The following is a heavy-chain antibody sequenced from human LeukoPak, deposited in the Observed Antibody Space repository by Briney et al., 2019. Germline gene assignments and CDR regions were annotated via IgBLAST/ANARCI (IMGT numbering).Heavy chain of an antibody. V-gene: IGHV3-21*01. Sequence: GGSLRLSCAASGFTFSSYIMNWVRQAPGKGLEWVASIGTSSSYIYYADSVKGRFTVSRDNPKNSLYLRMNSLRAEDTAVYYCARGALVIDYWGQGTLVTVSS. CDR2: IGTSSSYI. CDR3: ARGALVIDY. J-gene: IGHJ4*02. CDR1: GFTFSSYI. D-gene: IGHD3-16*02.